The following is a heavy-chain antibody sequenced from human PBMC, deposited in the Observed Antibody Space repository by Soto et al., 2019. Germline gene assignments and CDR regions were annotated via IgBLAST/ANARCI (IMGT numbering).Heavy chain of an antibody. CDR1: GASVSTNGVG. CDR2: IYWNDAK. J-gene: IGHJ4*02. CDR3: AHRLGHSSYDSGGWDFDY. Sequence: QITLKVSGPTPVKPTQTLTLTCTVSGASVSTNGVGVAWLRQPPGKAPEWLGIIYWNDAKRYSPSPTGRLSITKDTSKHQVVLTVTNVDPEDTATYYCAHRLGHSSYDSGGWDFDYGGQGTLVSVSS. D-gene: IGHD3-22*01. V-gene: IGHV2-5*01.